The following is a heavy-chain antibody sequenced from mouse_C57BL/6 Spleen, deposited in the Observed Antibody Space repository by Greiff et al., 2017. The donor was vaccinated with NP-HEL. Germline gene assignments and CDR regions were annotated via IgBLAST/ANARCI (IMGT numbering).Heavy chain of an antibody. J-gene: IGHJ3*01. CDR1: GFTFSSYG. CDR2: ISSGGSYT. D-gene: IGHD2-4*01. CDR3: ARPNTSSYDYDGRFAY. Sequence: EVKLMESGGDLVKPGGSLKLSCAASGFTFSSYGMSWVRQTPDKRLEWVATISSGGSYTYYPDSVKGRFTISRDNAKNTLYLQMSSLKSEDTAMYYCARPNTSSYDYDGRFAYWGQGTLVTVSA. V-gene: IGHV5-6*01.